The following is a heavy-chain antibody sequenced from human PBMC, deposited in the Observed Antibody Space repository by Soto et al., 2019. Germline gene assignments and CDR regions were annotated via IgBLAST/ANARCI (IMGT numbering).Heavy chain of an antibody. CDR1: GYTLTELS. CDR2: FDPEDGET. Sequence: ASVKVSCKVSGYTLTELSMHWVRQAPGKGLEGMGGFDPEDGETIYAQKFQGRVTMTEDTSTDTAYMELSSLRSEDTAVFYCARGITIFGVAVYCFDYWGQGTLVTVSS. CDR3: ARGITIFGVAVYCFDY. D-gene: IGHD3-3*01. V-gene: IGHV1-24*01. J-gene: IGHJ4*02.